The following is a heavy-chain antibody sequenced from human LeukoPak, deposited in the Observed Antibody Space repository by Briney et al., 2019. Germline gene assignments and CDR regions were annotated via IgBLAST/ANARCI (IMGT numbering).Heavy chain of an antibody. CDR2: ISANNGYT. J-gene: IGHJ4*02. CDR1: GYIFDSHG. D-gene: IGHD2-2*01. V-gene: IGHV1-18*01. Sequence: ASVKVSCKAAGYIFDSHGITWVRQAPGQGLEWMGWISANNGYTNYAQKFQGRVTMTTDTSTSTVYMELRSLKSDDAAVYYCARLGLRGLCSSTICDVGQQSLDFWGQGTLVTVSS. CDR3: ARLGLRGLCSSTICDVGQQSLDF.